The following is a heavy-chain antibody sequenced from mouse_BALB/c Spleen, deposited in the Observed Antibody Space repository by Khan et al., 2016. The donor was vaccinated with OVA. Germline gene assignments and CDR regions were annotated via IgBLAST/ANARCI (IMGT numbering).Heavy chain of an antibody. CDR3: ARSGYGNPFAY. CDR2: INPSNGDT. Sequence: QVQLQQSGAELVKPGASVKISCKASGYTFTSFYMYWVKQRPGQGLAWIGGINPSNGDTHFYEKFKSKATLTVDKSSTTAYMQFSSLTSEDSAVYYCARSGYGNPFAYWGQGTLVTVSA. J-gene: IGHJ3*01. CDR1: GYTFTSFY. D-gene: IGHD2-1*01. V-gene: IGHV1S81*02.